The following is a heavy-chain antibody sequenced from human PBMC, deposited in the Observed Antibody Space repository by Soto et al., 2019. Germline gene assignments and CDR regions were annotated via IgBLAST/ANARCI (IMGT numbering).Heavy chain of an antibody. V-gene: IGHV4-30-2*01. D-gene: IGHD3-3*01. J-gene: IGHJ3*02. CDR1: VGPISSGDYS. Sequence: SLSLTRPDPVGPISSGDYSRRWIRQPLGKGLECIRYIYHSGSTYSKPTLKSRVTISVNRSNNRFSLKLSSVTAAGTAVYYCATAQSWSGYLLDAFDIWGQGTMVTVSS. CDR3: ATAQSWSGYLLDAFDI. CDR2: IYHSGST.